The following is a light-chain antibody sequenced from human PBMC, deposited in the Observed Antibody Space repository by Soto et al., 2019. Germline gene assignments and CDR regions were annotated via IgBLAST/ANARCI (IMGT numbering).Light chain of an antibody. CDR2: DVS. Sequence: QSALTQPRSVSGSPGQSVTISYTGTSSDVGYYNYVSWYQQYPGKAPRLMIYDVSGRPSGVPDRSSGSKSGNTASLTISGLQAEDEAYYCCCSYVGSFIFVFGTGTKVTVL. CDR3: CSYVGSFIFV. J-gene: IGLJ1*01. CDR1: SSDVGYYNY. V-gene: IGLV2-11*01.